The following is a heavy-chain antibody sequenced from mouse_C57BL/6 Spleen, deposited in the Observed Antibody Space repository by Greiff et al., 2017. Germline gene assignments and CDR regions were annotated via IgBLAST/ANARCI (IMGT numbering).Heavy chain of an antibody. J-gene: IGHJ4*01. CDR1: GFTFSDYG. CDR3: ARLIPYYYGSSYYAMDY. V-gene: IGHV5-17*01. CDR2: ISSGSSTI. D-gene: IGHD1-1*01. Sequence: EVMLVESGGGLVKPGGSLKLSCAASGFTFSDYGMHWVRQAPEKGLEWVAYISSGSSTIYYADTVKGRFTISRDNAKNTLFLQMTSLRSEDTAMYYCARLIPYYYGSSYYAMDYWGQGTSVTVSS.